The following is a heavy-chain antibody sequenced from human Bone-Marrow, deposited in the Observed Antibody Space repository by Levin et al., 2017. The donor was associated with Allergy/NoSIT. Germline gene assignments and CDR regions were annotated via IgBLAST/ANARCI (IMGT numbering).Heavy chain of an antibody. Sequence: PGGSLRLSCAASGFTFGSYAMSWVRQGPGKGLEWVSAIGGGATYYADSVKGRFIISRDNSKNTVYLEMSSLRAEDTAIYYCAKSEVCSSRDCRAEYFQNWGQGTQVTVSS. CDR3: AKSEVCSSRDCRAEYFQN. D-gene: IGHD2-2*01. J-gene: IGHJ1*01. V-gene: IGHV3-23*01. CDR2: IGGGAT. CDR1: GFTFGSYA.